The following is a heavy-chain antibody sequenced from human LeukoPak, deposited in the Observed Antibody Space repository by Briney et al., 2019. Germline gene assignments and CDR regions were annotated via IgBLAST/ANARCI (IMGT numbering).Heavy chain of an antibody. CDR1: GGSISSSNYY. CDR2: IYYSGST. D-gene: IGHD2-8*01. V-gene: IGHV4-61*05. Sequence: SETLSLTCSVSGGSISSSNYYWGWVRQPPGKGLEWIGYIYYSGSTNYNPSLKSRVTISVDTSKNQFSLKLSSVTAADTAVYYRARLGGYCTNGVCYWFDPWGQGTLVTVSS. J-gene: IGHJ5*02. CDR3: ARLGGYCTNGVCYWFDP.